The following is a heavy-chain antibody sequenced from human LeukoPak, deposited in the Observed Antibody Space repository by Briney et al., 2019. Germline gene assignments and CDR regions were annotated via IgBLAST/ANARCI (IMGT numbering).Heavy chain of an antibody. J-gene: IGHJ4*02. CDR1: GFSFSSYW. CDR3: ARDPVTTSGC. V-gene: IGHV3-7*01. CDR2: IKQDGSEK. Sequence: GGSLRLSCAASGFSFSSYWMTWVRQAPGKGLEWVANIKQDGSEKYYVESVKGRFTISRDNANSLLFLQMNNLRAEDTAVYYCARDPVTTSGCWGQGTLVTVSS. D-gene: IGHD4-17*01.